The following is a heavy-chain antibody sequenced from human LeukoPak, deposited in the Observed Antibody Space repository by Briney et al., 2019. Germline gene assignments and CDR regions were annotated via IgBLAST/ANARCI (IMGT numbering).Heavy chain of an antibody. D-gene: IGHD6-19*01. Sequence: PSETLSLTCTVSGVSISSSSYYWGWIRQPPGKGLEWIGTIYYSGSTYSNPSLKSRVTITEDTSKNQFSLKLSSVTAADTAVYYCARGYSSGLVLVPWGQGTLVTVSS. CDR1: GVSISSSSYY. V-gene: IGHV4-39*07. CDR3: ARGYSSGLVLVP. J-gene: IGHJ5*02. CDR2: IYYSGST.